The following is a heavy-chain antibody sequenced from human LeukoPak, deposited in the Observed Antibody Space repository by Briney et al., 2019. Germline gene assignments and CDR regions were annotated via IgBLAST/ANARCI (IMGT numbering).Heavy chain of an antibody. D-gene: IGHD2-21*01. CDR3: ERFNRYCGGDCYSFDY. V-gene: IGHV4-39*01. CDR1: GDSISSSSYY. CDR2: IYYSGST. J-gene: IGHJ4*02. Sequence: SETLSLTCTVSGDSISSSSYYWGWIRQPPGKGLEWVGSIYYSGSTYYNPSLKSRVTISVDTSKNQFSLKLSSVTAADTAVYYCERFNRYCGGDCYSFDYWGQGTLVTVSS.